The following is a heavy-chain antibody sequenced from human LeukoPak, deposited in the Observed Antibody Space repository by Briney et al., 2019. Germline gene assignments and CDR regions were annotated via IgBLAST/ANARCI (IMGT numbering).Heavy chain of an antibody. V-gene: IGHV1-46*01. J-gene: IGHJ4*02. CDR2: MNPCGGST. CDR3: ARVDDYGGNSVGY. Sequence: GASVKVSCKASGYSFTTYYMHWMRQAPGQGLEWMGTMNPCGGSTNYAQKFQGRVTMIRDPSTSTVYMELSSLRFEDTAVYYCARVDDYGGNSVGYWGQGTLVTVSS. CDR1: GYSFTTYY. D-gene: IGHD4-23*01.